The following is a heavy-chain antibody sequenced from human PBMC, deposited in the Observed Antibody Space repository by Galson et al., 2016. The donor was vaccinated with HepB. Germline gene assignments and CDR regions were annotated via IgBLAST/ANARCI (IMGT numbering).Heavy chain of an antibody. D-gene: IGHD6-19*01. CDR3: TRAVPAAPVNGAFDV. CDR2: IYWDGDE. CDR1: GFSLTTPGVG. Sequence: PALVKPTQTLTLTCTFSGFSLTTPGVGVGWMRQPPGKTLEWLAHIYWDGDERYSPSLKSRLTITKDTSKNRVVLTMTNMGPVDTATYCCTRAVPAAPVNGAFDVWGQGTVVTVSS. V-gene: IGHV2-5*02. J-gene: IGHJ3*01.